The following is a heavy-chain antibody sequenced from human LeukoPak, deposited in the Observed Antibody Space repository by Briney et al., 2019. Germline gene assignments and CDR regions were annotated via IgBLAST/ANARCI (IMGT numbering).Heavy chain of an antibody. CDR1: VGSISSGGYS. CDR3: ARGGPITMVRGVIINQNWFDP. J-gene: IGHJ5*02. CDR2: IYHSGST. Sequence: SQTLSLTCAVSVGSISSGGYSWSWIRQPPGKGLEWIGYIYHSGSTYYNPSLKSRVTISVDRSKNQFSLKLSSVTAADTAVYYCARGGPITMVRGVIINQNWFDPWGQGTLVTVSS. D-gene: IGHD3-10*01. V-gene: IGHV4-30-2*01.